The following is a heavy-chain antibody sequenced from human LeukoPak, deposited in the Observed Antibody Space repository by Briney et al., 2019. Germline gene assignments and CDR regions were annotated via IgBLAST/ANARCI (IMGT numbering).Heavy chain of an antibody. D-gene: IGHD6-6*01. CDR1: GYSFTSYW. CDR3: ASSFSSSSTFDY. Sequence: GESLKISCKGSGYSFTSYWSGWVRQMPGKGLEWMGIIYPGDSDIRYSPSFQGQVTTSADKSINTAYLQWSSLKASDTAMYYCASSFSSSSTFDYWGQGTLVTVSP. V-gene: IGHV5-51*01. CDR2: IYPGDSDI. J-gene: IGHJ4*02.